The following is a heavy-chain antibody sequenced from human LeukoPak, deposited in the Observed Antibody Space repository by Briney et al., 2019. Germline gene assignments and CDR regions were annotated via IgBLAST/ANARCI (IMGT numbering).Heavy chain of an antibody. D-gene: IGHD3-10*01. CDR1: GGSISSYY. CDR2: IYYSGST. Sequence: SETLSLTCTVSGGSISSYYWSWIRQPPGKGLERIGYIYYSGSTNYNPSLKSRVTISVDTSKNQFSLKLSSVTAADTAVYYCARDLLPGENAFDIWGQGTMVTVSS. J-gene: IGHJ3*02. V-gene: IGHV4-59*01. CDR3: ARDLLPGENAFDI.